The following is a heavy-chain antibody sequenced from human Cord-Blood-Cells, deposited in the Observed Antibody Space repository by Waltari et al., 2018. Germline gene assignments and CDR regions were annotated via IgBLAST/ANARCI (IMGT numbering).Heavy chain of an antibody. J-gene: IGHJ4*02. CDR1: GFTFSSYG. Sequence: QVQLVESGGGVVQPGGSLRLSCAASGFTFSSYGMHWVRQAPGKGLEWVAFIRYDGSNKYYADSVEGRFTISRDKSKNTLYLQMNSLRAEDTAVYYCAKSRLGKAVFDYWGQGTLVTVSS. D-gene: IGHD3-9*01. CDR3: AKSRLGKAVFDY. V-gene: IGHV3-30*02. CDR2: IRYDGSNK.